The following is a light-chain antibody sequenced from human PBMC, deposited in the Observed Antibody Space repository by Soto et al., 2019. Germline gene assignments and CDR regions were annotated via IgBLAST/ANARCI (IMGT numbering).Light chain of an antibody. Sequence: QSVLTQPPSVSGAPGQRVTISCTGSSSNIGAGYDVHWYQQRPGTAPKLLIFGTINRPSGVPDRFSGSKSGTSASLAITGLQAEDEGDYCCQSYDSTLSARYVFGTGTKLTVL. CDR3: QSYDSTLSARYV. V-gene: IGLV1-40*01. CDR2: GTI. J-gene: IGLJ1*01. CDR1: SSNIGAGYD.